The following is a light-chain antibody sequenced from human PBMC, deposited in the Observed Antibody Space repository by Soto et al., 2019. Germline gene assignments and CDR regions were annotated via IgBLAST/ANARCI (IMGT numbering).Light chain of an antibody. CDR1: SSGVGGYNY. CDR2: EVT. V-gene: IGLV2-8*01. CDR3: SSYAGSNILV. Sequence: QSVLTQPPSASGSPGQSVTISCTGTSSGVGGYNYVSWYQQHPGKVPKLMIYEVTKRPSGVPDRFSGSKSGNTASLTVSGLQAEDEADYYCSSYAGSNILVFGGGTKLTVL. J-gene: IGLJ3*02.